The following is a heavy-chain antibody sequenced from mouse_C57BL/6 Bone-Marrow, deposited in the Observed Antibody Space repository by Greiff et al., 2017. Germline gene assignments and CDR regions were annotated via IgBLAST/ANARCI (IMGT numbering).Heavy chain of an antibody. CDR3: SSFDGTYFDF. V-gene: IGHV14-4*01. D-gene: IGHD2-3*01. CDR2: IDPAIGDT. CDR1: GFNIKDDY. Sequence: EVQLQQSGAELVRPGASVKLSCTASGFNIKDDYIHWVKQRPEQGLEWIGRIDPAIGDTEYAPKFQGKATITSDTSSNTAYLQLSSLTSKDTAVYYCSSFDGTYFDFWGQGTPLTVAS. J-gene: IGHJ2*01.